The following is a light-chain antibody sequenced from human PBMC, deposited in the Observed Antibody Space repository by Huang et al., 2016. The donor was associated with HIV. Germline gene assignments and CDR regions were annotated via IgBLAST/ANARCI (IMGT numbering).Light chain of an antibody. CDR2: VTS. CDR3: QQSYTAPRVT. Sequence: DIRMTQSPSSLSASVGDTVTIPFRASQSITNSLNWYQQRHGKATKLLIYVTSTLHSGVPSRFSVSGSWTDFTLTIASLQPEDFATYSCQQSYTAPRVTFGPGTKVDIK. J-gene: IGKJ3*01. V-gene: IGKV1-39*01. CDR1: QSITNS.